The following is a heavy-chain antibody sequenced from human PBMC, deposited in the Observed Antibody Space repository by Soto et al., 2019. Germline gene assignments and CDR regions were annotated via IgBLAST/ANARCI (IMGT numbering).Heavy chain of an antibody. Sequence: PSETLSLTCAVFGGSFSGYYWSWIRQPPGKGLEWIGKINHSGSTNYNPSLKSRVTISVDTSKNQFSLKLSSVTAADTAVYYCARQSYDILTGRNHYYYMDVWGKGTTVTVSS. J-gene: IGHJ6*03. CDR2: INHSGST. CDR1: GGSFSGYY. CDR3: ARQSYDILTGRNHYYYMDV. V-gene: IGHV4-34*01. D-gene: IGHD3-9*01.